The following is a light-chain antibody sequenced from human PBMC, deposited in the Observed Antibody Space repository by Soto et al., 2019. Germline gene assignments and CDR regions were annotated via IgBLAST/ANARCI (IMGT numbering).Light chain of an antibody. Sequence: EIVMTQSPATLSVSPGERATLSCRASQSVSNNFAWYQQKPGQAPRXLIFAVSTRATGIPARFSGSGSGTELTITISSLQSEDGEVYDGQQYNNWPRTFGQGTKVDIK. J-gene: IGKJ1*01. CDR1: QSVSNN. CDR2: AVS. CDR3: QQYNNWPRT. V-gene: IGKV3-15*01.